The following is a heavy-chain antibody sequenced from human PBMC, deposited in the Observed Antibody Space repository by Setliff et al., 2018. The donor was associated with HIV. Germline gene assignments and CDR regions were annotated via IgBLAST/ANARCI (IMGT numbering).Heavy chain of an antibody. J-gene: IGHJ4*02. D-gene: IGHD3-3*01. CDR3: ARVKRGLEWLPYGYFDY. V-gene: IGHV1-24*01. CDR1: GYTLTELS. Sequence: ASVKVSCKVFGYTLTELSIHWVRQAPGKGLEWMGGFDPEDAETIYAQKFQGRVTMTEDTSIDTAHMELSSLRSEDTAVYYCARVKRGLEWLPYGYFDYWGQGTLVTVSS. CDR2: FDPEDAET.